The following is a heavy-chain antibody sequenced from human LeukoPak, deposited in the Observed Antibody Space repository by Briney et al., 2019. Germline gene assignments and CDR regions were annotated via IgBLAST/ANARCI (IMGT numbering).Heavy chain of an antibody. CDR1: GYTFTSYN. CDR3: ARSQAGYYYYHGMDV. CDR2: INADNGNT. V-gene: IGHV1-3*01. Sequence: ASVKVSCKASGYTFTSYNIHWVRQAPGQRLEWLGWINADNGNTKYSQKFQGRVTITRDTSASIAYVEVSSLRSEDTAVYYCARSQAGYYYYHGMDVWGQGTTVTVSS. J-gene: IGHJ6*02.